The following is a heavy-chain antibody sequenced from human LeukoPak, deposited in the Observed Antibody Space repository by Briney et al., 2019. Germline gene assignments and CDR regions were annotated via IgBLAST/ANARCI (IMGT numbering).Heavy chain of an antibody. CDR2: INHSGST. V-gene: IGHV4-34*01. CDR3: ARDGGSDQYYFDY. Sequence: SETLSLTCAVYGGSFNGYYWSWIRQPPGKGLEWIGEINHSGSTHYNPSLKSRVTISVDKSKNHLSLKLSSVTAADTAMYYCARDGGSDQYYFDYWGQGTLVTVSS. D-gene: IGHD6-19*01. CDR1: GGSFNGYY. J-gene: IGHJ4*02.